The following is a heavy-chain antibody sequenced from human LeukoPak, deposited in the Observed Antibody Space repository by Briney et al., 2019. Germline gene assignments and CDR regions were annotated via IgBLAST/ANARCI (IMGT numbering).Heavy chain of an antibody. CDR1: GGSFSGYY. Sequence: PSETLSLTCAVYGGSFSGYYWSWIRQPPGKGLEWIGEINHSGSTNYNPSLKSRVIISVDTSKNQFSLKLSSVTAADTAVYYCARGGRSPPRPWGQGTLVTVSS. J-gene: IGHJ1*01. D-gene: IGHD6-13*01. V-gene: IGHV4-34*01. CDR2: INHSGST. CDR3: ARGGRSPPRP.